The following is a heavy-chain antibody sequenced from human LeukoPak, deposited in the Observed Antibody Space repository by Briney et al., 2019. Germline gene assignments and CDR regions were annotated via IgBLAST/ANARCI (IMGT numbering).Heavy chain of an antibody. CDR1: GSSISGYY. CDR2: INTSGDS. V-gene: IGHV4-4*07. J-gene: IGHJ4*02. CDR3: ARVSPPGYGNLEN. Sequence: SETLSLTCTVSGSSISGYYWSWIRQPAGKGLEWIGRINTSGDSNYNPSLKSRVTMSVDTSKNQFSLKVSSVTAADTAVYYCARVSPPGYGNLENWGQGTLVTVSS. D-gene: IGHD5-18*01.